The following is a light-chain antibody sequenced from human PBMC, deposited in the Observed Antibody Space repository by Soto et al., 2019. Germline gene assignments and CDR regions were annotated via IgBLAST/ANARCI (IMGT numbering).Light chain of an antibody. Sequence: EIFLTHWPFTRSWSPGEGATLSCRASQSVSRNYLAWYQQKPGQAPSLLIYGASNRATGIPDRFSGSGSGTELTPTISRLAPEDFELYSCKKYSSSKLNFGGGNKVAIK. V-gene: IGKV3-20*01. CDR2: GAS. CDR3: KKYSSSKLN. J-gene: IGKJ4*01. CDR1: QSVSRNY.